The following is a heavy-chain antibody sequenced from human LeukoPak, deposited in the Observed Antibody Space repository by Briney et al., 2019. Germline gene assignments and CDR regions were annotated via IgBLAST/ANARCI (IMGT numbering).Heavy chain of an antibody. V-gene: IGHV3-21*01. D-gene: IGHD6-19*01. Sequence: GGSLRLSCAASGFTFSSYSMNWVRQAPGKGLEWVSSISSSSSYIYYADSVKGRFTISRDNAKNSLYLQMNSLRAEDTAVHYCARESSSGWVTWGQGTLVTVSS. CDR3: ARESSSGWVT. J-gene: IGHJ5*02. CDR1: GFTFSSYS. CDR2: ISSSSSYI.